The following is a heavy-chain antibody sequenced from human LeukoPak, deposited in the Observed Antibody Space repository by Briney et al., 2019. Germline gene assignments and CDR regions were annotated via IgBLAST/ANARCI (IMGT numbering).Heavy chain of an antibody. CDR2: ISGSGGST. D-gene: IGHD2-2*01. V-gene: IGHV3-23*01. J-gene: IGHJ5*02. CDR3: AKLVCGSTSCYPPVGWFDP. CDR1: GFTFSSYA. Sequence: GGSLRLSCAASGFTFSSYAMSWVRQAPGKGLEWVSAISGSGGSTYYADSVKGRFTISRDNSKNTLYLQMNSLRAEDTAVYYCAKLVCGSTSCYPPVGWFDPWGQGTLVTVSS.